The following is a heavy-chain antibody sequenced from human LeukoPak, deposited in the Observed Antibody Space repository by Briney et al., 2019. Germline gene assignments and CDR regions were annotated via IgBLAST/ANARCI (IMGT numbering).Heavy chain of an antibody. CDR3: ARGILAAGTFDC. J-gene: IGHJ4*02. CDR1: GFTVNNIY. CDR2: TYTDGTT. Sequence: GGYLRLSCAASGFTVNNIYMSWVRQAPGKGPEWVSVTYTDGTTYYADSVKGRFTISRDNGKNTLYLQMNTLRAEDTAVYYCARGILAAGTFDCWGQGTLVTVSS. D-gene: IGHD6-13*01. V-gene: IGHV3-66*01.